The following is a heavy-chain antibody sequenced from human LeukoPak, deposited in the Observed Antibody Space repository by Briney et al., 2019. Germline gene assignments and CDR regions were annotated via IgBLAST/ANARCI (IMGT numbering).Heavy chain of an antibody. V-gene: IGHV4-39*07. J-gene: IGHJ4*02. D-gene: IGHD5-18*01. CDR3: VGSIQLWHGGFDY. CDR2: MSYSGRT. Sequence: PSETLSLTCTVSGGSISISNYYWGWIRQPPGKGLEWIGSMSYSGRTYYNPSLKSRVTISEDNSKNQFSLKLSSVTAADTAMYYCVGSIQLWHGGFDYWGQGTLVTVSS. CDR1: GGSISISNYY.